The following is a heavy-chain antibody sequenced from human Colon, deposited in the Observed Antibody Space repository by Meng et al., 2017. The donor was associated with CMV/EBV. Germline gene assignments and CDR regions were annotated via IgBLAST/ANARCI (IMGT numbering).Heavy chain of an antibody. J-gene: IGHJ4*02. CDR3: ARDTITVIDY. D-gene: IGHD3-22*01. V-gene: IGHV3-21*01. Sequence: GESLKISCVASGFSFGSYTMHWVRQAPGKGLEWISSISTTSSYIYYADSVKGRSTISRDNAQDSLYLQMNSLRAEDTAVYYCARDTITVIDYWGQGTLVTVSS. CDR2: ISTTSSYI. CDR1: GFSFGSYT.